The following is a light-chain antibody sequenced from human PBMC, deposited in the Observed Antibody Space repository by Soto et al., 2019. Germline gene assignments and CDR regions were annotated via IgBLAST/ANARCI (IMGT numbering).Light chain of an antibody. CDR3: QQYMNWPPWT. J-gene: IGKJ1*01. CDR2: GAS. V-gene: IGKV3-15*01. CDR1: LSASTN. Sequence: ETVMTQSPATLSVSPGETATLSCRASLSASTNLAWYQHKPGQAPRLLIYGASIRASGIPARFRGSGAGTQFTLTISSLQSEDVAVYYCQQYMNWPPWTFVQGTKVEIK.